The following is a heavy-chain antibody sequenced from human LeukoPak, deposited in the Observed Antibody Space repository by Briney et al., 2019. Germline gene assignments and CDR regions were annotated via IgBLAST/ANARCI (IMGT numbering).Heavy chain of an antibody. CDR3: ARAGRAYDILTGYYSE. J-gene: IGHJ4*02. V-gene: IGHV4-39*01. Sequence: SETLSLTCTVSGGSISSSSYYWGWIRQPPGKGLEWIGSIYYSGSTYYNPSLKSRVTISVDTSKNQFSLKLSSVTAADTAVYYCARAGRAYDILTGYYSEWGQGTLVTVSS. D-gene: IGHD3-9*01. CDR2: IYYSGST. CDR1: GGSISSSSYY.